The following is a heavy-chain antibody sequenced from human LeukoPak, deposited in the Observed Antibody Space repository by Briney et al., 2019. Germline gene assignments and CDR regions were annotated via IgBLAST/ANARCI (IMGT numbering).Heavy chain of an antibody. V-gene: IGHV1-18*01. CDR1: GYTFTSYG. D-gene: IGHD5-18*01. CDR2: ISAYSGNT. J-gene: IGHJ4*02. CDR3: ARVTTPPPPDRYSYDPNFDY. Sequence: ASVKVSCKASGYTFTSYGISWVQQAPGQGLEWMGWISAYSGNTKYAQKLQGRVTMTTDTSTSTADMELRSLRSDDTAVYYCARVTTPPPPDRYSYDPNFDYWGQGTLVTVSS.